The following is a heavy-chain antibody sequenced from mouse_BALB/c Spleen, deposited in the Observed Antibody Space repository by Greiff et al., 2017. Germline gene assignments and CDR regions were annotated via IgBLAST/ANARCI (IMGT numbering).Heavy chain of an antibody. J-gene: IGHJ1*01. CDR2: IYPGDGDT. D-gene: IGHD1-1*01. Sequence: QVQLKESGAELARPGASVKLSCKASGYTFTSYWMQWVKQRPGQGLEWIGAIYPGDGDTRYTQKFKGKATLTADKSSSTAYMQLSSLASEDSAVYYCARGHYYGSSYDYFDVWGAGTTVTVSS. CDR1: GYTFTSYW. CDR3: ARGHYYGSSYDYFDV. V-gene: IGHV1-87*01.